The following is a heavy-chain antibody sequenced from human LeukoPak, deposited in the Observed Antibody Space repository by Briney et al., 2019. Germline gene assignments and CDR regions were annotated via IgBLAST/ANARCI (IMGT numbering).Heavy chain of an antibody. Sequence: PSETLSLTCAVYGGSFSGYYWSWIRQPPGKGLEWIGEINHSGSTNYNPSLKSRVTISVDTSKNQFSLKLSPVTAADTAVYYCAKSSSRAYYFDYWGQGTLVTVSS. D-gene: IGHD6-6*01. CDR2: INHSGST. J-gene: IGHJ4*02. V-gene: IGHV4-34*01. CDR3: AKSSSRAYYFDY. CDR1: GGSFSGYY.